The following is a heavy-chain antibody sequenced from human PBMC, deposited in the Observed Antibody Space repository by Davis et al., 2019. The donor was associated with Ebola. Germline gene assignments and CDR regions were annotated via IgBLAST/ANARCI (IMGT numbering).Heavy chain of an antibody. Sequence: SVKVSCKASRGTFSSYAFSWVRQAPGQGLEWMGGITPIFGSPSNAQKFQGRVTITADKSTSTAYMELSSLRSEDTAVYYCAVMTTYYYGMDVWGQGTTVTVSS. CDR1: RGTFSSYA. V-gene: IGHV1-69*06. CDR3: AVMTTYYYGMDV. J-gene: IGHJ6*02. D-gene: IGHD4-17*01. CDR2: ITPIFGSP.